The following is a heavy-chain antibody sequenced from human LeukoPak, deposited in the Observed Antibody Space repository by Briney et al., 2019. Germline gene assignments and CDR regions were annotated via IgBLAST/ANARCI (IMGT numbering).Heavy chain of an antibody. J-gene: IGHJ3*02. Sequence: GGSLRLSCAASGFSFNTYVMHWVRQAPGKGLEWVAGISQDVSNKYYADSVKGRFTISRDNSENTVYLQLNSLRLEDTAVYFCAGEADAFDIWGQGTMVTVSS. CDR2: ISQDVSNK. CDR3: AGEADAFDI. V-gene: IGHV3-30*04. CDR1: GFSFNTYV.